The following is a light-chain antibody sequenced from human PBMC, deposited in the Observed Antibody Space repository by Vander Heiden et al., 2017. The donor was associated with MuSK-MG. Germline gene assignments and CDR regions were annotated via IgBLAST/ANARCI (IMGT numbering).Light chain of an antibody. CDR3: QVWDSSSDHPV. J-gene: IGLJ3*02. Sequence: SYVLTQPPSVSVAPGQTARITCGGNNIGSKSVHWYQQKPGQAPVLVGYDDSDRPSGTPDRFSGSNSGNTANLTISRVEAGDEADYYCQVWDSSSDHPVFGGGTKLTVL. V-gene: IGLV3-21*02. CDR2: DDS. CDR1: NIGSKS.